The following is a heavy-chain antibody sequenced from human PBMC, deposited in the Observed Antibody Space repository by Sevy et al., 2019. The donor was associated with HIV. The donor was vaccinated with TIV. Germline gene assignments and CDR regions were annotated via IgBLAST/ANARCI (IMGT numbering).Heavy chain of an antibody. CDR1: GFTFSSYD. CDR2: ISSSGSSI. J-gene: IGHJ5*02. D-gene: IGHD3-16*01. Sequence: GGSLRLSCTASGFTFSSYDMNWVRQAPGKGLEWVSKISSSGSSIYYGDSVKGRFTISRDNAKNSLNLQMNSLRAEDTAVYYCTRNGGAFDNGFDPWGQGTLVTVSS. CDR3: TRNGGAFDNGFDP. V-gene: IGHV3-48*03.